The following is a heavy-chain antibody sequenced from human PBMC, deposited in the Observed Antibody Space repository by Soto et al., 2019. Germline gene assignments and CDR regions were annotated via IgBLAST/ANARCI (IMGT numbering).Heavy chain of an antibody. CDR1: GYTFTGYY. V-gene: IGHV1-2*02. CDR2: INPNSVGT. CDR3: ARASSLDY. J-gene: IGHJ4*02. D-gene: IGHD3-16*01. Sequence: ASVKVPCKASGYTFTGYYIHWVRQAPGQGLEWMGWINPNSVGTNYAQKFQGRVTMTSDTSINTAYMELNGLRSDDTAVYFCARASSLDYWGQGTQVTVSS.